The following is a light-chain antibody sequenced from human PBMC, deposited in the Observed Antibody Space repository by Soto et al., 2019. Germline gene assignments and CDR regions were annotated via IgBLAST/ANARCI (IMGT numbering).Light chain of an antibody. CDR2: GAS. CDR3: QQYEREPYI. Sequence: EIVLTQSPGTLCLSPGERGTLSCRASQSVSRDNLAWYQQKPGQAPRLLIYGASSRTPGIPDRFSGSGSGTDFTLTISRLEPEDFAVYYCQQYEREPYIFGQGSKLEIK. V-gene: IGKV3-20*01. J-gene: IGKJ2*01. CDR1: QSVSRDN.